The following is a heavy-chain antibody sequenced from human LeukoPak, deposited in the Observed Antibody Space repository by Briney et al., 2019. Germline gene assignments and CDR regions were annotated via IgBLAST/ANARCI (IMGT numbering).Heavy chain of an antibody. D-gene: IGHD3-3*01. CDR3: ARGNANDFWSDYYTYFDY. V-gene: IGHV3-48*04. CDR1: GFTFSSYG. J-gene: IGHJ4*02. Sequence: GGSLRLSCAASGFTFSSYGMHWVRQAPGKGLEWVSYISSSGSTIYYADSVKGRFTISRDNAKNSLYLQMNSMRAEDTAVYYCARGNANDFWSDYYTYFDYWGQGTLVTVSS. CDR2: ISSSGSTI.